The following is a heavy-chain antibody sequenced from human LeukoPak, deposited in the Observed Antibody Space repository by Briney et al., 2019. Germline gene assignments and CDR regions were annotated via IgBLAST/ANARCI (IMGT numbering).Heavy chain of an antibody. CDR2: ISGSGST. D-gene: IGHD3-10*01. V-gene: IGHV4-4*07. Sequence: SETLSLTCTVSGGSINSYWSWMRQPAGKGLEWIGRISGSGSTTYNPSLKSRLSISIDTSKNQFSLKLMSVTAADTAVYYCAREGLNMVRGVIPKEAWGWFDPWGQGTLVTVSS. CDR1: GGSINSY. J-gene: IGHJ5*02. CDR3: AREGLNMVRGVIPKEAWGWFDP.